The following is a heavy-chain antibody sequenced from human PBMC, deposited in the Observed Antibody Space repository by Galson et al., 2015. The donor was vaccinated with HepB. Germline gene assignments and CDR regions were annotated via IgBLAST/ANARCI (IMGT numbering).Heavy chain of an antibody. CDR2: IYSGGST. V-gene: IGHV3-53*01. CDR1: GFSVSHNF. J-gene: IGHJ4*02. D-gene: IGHD6-19*01. Sequence: SLRLSCAASGFSVSHNFMSWVRQAPGKGLEWVSVIYSGGSTFYADSVKGRFTLSRDKSKSTLYLQMNSLRAEDTAVYYCAGSGWYYFDHWGQGTLVTVSS. CDR3: AGSGWYYFDH.